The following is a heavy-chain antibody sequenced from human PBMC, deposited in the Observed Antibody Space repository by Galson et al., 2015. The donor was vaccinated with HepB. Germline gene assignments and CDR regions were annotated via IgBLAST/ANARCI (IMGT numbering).Heavy chain of an antibody. Sequence: SVKVSCKASGYTFTSYGISWVRQAPGQGLEWMGWISAYNGNTNYAQKLQGRVTMTTDTSTSTAYMELRSLRSDDTAVYYCARLRPGGYTTDPGAFDYWGQGTLVTVSS. CDR2: ISAYNGNT. V-gene: IGHV1-18*04. CDR3: ARLRPGGYTTDPGAFDY. D-gene: IGHD1-1*01. J-gene: IGHJ4*02. CDR1: GYTFTSYG.